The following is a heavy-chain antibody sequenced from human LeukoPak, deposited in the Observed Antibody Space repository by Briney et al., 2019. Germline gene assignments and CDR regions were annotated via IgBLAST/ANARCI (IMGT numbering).Heavy chain of an antibody. D-gene: IGHD4-23*01. V-gene: IGHV4-59*08. CDR3: ARSDWSVVPNL. CDR1: GGSISSYY. Sequence: TSETLSLTCTVSGGSISSYYWSWIRQPPGMGLEWVGYIYYSGSTNYNPSLKGRVTISVDTSKNQFSLRLSSVTAADTAVYYCARSDWSVVPNLWGRGTLVTVSS. J-gene: IGHJ2*01. CDR2: IYYSGST.